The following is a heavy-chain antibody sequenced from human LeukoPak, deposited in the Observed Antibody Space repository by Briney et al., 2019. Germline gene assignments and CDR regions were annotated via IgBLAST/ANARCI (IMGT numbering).Heavy chain of an antibody. CDR3: ARLYGDYALDY. V-gene: IGHV5-51*01. D-gene: IGHD4-17*01. CDR1: GYTFTSYW. Sequence: GESLKISCKGSGYTFTSYWINWVRQMPGKGLEWMGIIYPGESETRYSASFQGQVTISADKSITTVYLQWSSLKASDTAMYYCARLYGDYALDYWGRGTLVSVSS. J-gene: IGHJ4*02. CDR2: IYPGESET.